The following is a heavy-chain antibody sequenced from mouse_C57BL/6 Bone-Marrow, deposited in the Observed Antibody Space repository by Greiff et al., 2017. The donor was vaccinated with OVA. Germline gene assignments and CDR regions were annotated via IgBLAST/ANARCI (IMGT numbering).Heavy chain of an antibody. D-gene: IGHD1-1*01. CDR1: GYTFTSYW. J-gene: IGHJ2*01. Sequence: VQLQQPGAELVRPGSSVKLTCKASGYTFTSYWMDWVKQRPGQGLEWIGNIYPSDSETHYNQKFKDKATLTVDKSSSTAYMQLSSLTSEDSAVYYCATLLLRYDFDYWGQGTTLTVSS. CDR2: IYPSDSET. V-gene: IGHV1-61*01. CDR3: ATLLLRYDFDY.